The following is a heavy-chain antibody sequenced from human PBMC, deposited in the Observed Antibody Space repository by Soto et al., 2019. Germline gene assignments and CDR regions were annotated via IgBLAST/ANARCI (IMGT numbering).Heavy chain of an antibody. CDR2: IYYSGST. CDR3: ARHTRTGAQDY. J-gene: IGHJ4*02. Sequence: QLQLQESGPGLVKPSETLSLTCTVSGGSISSSSYYWGWIRQPPGKGLEWIGSIYYSGSTYYNPSLKSRVTISVDTSKNQFSLKLSSVTAADTAVYYCARHTRTGAQDYWGQGTLVTVSS. V-gene: IGHV4-39*01. CDR1: GGSISSSSYY.